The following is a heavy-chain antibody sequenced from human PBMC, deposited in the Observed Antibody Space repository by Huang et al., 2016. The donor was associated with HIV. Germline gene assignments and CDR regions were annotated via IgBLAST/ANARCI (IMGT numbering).Heavy chain of an antibody. CDR1: GYTFNGYW. Sequence: EVQLVQSGAVVKKPGESLKISCKGSGYTFNGYWLGWVRQMPGIGLEWMGISYPGDSDTTYSPSFQGQVTISADKSISTAYLQWSGLKASDTAMYYCARQGVGDFVVEPTGLGAFDIWGQGTMVTVSS. CDR2: SYPGDSDT. J-gene: IGHJ3*02. V-gene: IGHV5-51*01. D-gene: IGHD2-2*01. CDR3: ARQGVGDFVVEPTGLGAFDI.